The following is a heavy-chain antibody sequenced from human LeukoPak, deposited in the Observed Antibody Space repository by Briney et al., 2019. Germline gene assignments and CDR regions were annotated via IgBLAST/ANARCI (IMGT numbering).Heavy chain of an antibody. CDR1: GFTFSSYS. V-gene: IGHV3-48*01. Sequence: QSGGSLRLSCAASGFTFSSYSMTWVRQAPGKGLEWVSYISSSSSTIYYADSVKGRFTISRDNAKNSLYLQMNSLRAEDTAVYYCARDENRQWLPPFDYWGQGTLVTVSS. CDR2: ISSSSSTI. D-gene: IGHD6-19*01. J-gene: IGHJ4*02. CDR3: ARDENRQWLPPFDY.